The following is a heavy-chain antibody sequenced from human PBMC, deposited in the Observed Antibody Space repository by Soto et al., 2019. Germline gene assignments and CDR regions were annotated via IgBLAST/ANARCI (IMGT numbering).Heavy chain of an antibody. J-gene: IGHJ4*01. D-gene: IGHD3-22*01. CDR2: INSDGSST. V-gene: IGHV3-74*01. CDR3: RVGYYYDSRGYYSFDY. CDR1: GCTLISCC. Sequence: GGALRLSCAASGCTLISCCMDCVRQARGKGLVWVSRINSDGSSTSYADSVKGRFTISRDNAKNTLYLQMNRLRAEDTSVYYCRVGYYYDSRGYYSFDYWG.